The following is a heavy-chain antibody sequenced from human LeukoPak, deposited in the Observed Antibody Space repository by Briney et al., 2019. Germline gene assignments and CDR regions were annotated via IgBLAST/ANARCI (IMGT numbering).Heavy chain of an antibody. J-gene: IGHJ6*02. CDR3: ARETGSGYGMDV. V-gene: IGHV3-74*01. Sequence: GGSLRLSGAASGFTFSSYWMHWVRKAPGKGLVWVSRINSDGSSTSYADSVKGRFTISRDNAKNTLCLQMNSLRAEDTAVYYCARETGSGYGMDVWGQGTTVTVSS. CDR2: INSDGSST. CDR1: GFTFSSYW. D-gene: IGHD3-10*01.